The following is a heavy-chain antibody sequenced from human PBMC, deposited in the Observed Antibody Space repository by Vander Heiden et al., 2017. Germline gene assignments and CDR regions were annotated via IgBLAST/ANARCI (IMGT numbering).Heavy chain of an antibody. CDR3: ARASVWNYPYY. CDR2: SYYGGST. D-gene: IGHD1-7*01. CDR1: GDSIITESYY. Sequence: QLQLQESGPGLVKPSETLSLTFNVSGDSIITESYYWGWIRQSPGKGLEWSGSSYYGGSTYYNPSLKSRVTLSVDTSKNLFSRRVTSVTAADTAVYYCARASVWNYPYYWGQGTLVTVSS. J-gene: IGHJ4*02. V-gene: IGHV4-39*01.